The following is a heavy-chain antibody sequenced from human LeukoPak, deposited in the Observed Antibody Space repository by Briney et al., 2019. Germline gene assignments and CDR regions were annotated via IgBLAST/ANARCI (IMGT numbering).Heavy chain of an antibody. CDR2: IIPIFGTA. D-gene: IGHD4-23*01. J-gene: IGHJ5*02. Sequence: SVKVSCKASGGTFSSYAISWVRQAPGQGLEWMGGIIPIFGTANHAQKFQGRVTITADESTSTAYMELSSLRSEDTAVYYCARVTLPLNWFDPWGQGTLVTVSS. V-gene: IGHV1-69*13. CDR3: ARVTLPLNWFDP. CDR1: GGTFSSYA.